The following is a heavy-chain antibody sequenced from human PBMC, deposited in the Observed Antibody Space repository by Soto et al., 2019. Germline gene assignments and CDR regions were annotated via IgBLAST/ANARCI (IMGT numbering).Heavy chain of an antibody. CDR1: GGSISSGGYS. V-gene: IGHV4-30-2*01. Sequence: QLQLQESGSGLVKPSQTLSLTCAVSGGSISSGGYSWSWIRQPPGKGLEWIGYIYHSGSTYYNPSLXSXAXIXXARATSQFPLKLSSVTAADTAVYYCARGAPVDLDYWGQGTLVTVSS. CDR2: IYHSGST. CDR3: ARGAPVDLDY. J-gene: IGHJ4*02.